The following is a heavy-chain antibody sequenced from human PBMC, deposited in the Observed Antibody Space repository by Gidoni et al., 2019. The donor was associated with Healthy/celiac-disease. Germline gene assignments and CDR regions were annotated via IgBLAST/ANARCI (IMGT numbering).Heavy chain of an antibody. CDR3: AKMVGTLSRYGYFDY. Sequence: VRLLESGGGLLLPGVSLGPSVAASGFPFSRYAMCWVRQAPGKGVDWVSAISGSGGSTYYADSVKGRFTISRDNSKNTLYLQMNSLRAEDTAVYYCAKMVGTLSRYGYFDYWGQGTLVTVSS. CDR1: GFPFSRYA. CDR2: ISGSGGST. D-gene: IGHD2-15*01. V-gene: IGHV3-23*01. J-gene: IGHJ4*02.